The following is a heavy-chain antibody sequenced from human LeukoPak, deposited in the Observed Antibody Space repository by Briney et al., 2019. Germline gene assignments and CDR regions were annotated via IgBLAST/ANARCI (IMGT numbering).Heavy chain of an antibody. D-gene: IGHD5-24*01. Sequence: SVKVSCKASGDTFSNYAINWVRQAPGQGLEWMGGIIPLFGTPNYAQKFQGRVTITADESTSTAYMELSSLRSDDTAVYYCARDGGHGYNREFDYWGQGTLVTVSS. CDR3: ARDGGHGYNREFDY. V-gene: IGHV1-69*13. CDR2: IIPLFGTP. J-gene: IGHJ4*02. CDR1: GDTFSNYA.